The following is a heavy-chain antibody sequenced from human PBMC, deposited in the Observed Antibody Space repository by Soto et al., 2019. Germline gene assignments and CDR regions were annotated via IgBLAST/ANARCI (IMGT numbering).Heavy chain of an antibody. D-gene: IGHD5-18*01. J-gene: IGHJ4*02. CDR2: TNPNSGDT. CDR3: AARYSYVHF. V-gene: IGHV1-2*02. Sequence: ASVKVSCKSSGYAFTGYYIHWVRQAPGQGLEWMGWTNPNSGDTNYAQKFQGRVTMTRDTSFSTAYMELSSLRSDDTAVYYCAARYSYVHFWGQGTLVTVSS. CDR1: GYAFTGYY.